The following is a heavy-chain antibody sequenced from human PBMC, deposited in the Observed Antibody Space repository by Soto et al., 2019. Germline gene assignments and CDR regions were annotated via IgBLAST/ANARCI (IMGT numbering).Heavy chain of an antibody. CDR1: GFTFSSYG. V-gene: IGHV3-33*01. Sequence: SLRLSWALSGFTFSSYGMRWVRPAPGKGLEWVACIWYDGSNKYYADSVKGRFTISRDKSKNTLYLQMNNLRAEDTAVYYCARDRDYYDSSGYFDYWGQGTLVTVSS. CDR3: ARDRDYYDSSGYFDY. CDR2: IWYDGSNK. D-gene: IGHD3-22*01. J-gene: IGHJ4*02.